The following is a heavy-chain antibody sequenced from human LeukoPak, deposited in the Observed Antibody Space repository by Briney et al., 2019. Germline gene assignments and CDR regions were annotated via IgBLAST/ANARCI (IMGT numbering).Heavy chain of an antibody. D-gene: IGHD3-10*01. V-gene: IGHV3-7*01. CDR3: TRAYSYYPY. CDR2: IKQDGREK. J-gene: IGHJ4*02. CDR1: GFTFSDFW. Sequence: GGSLRLSCAASGFTFSDFWMTWVRQAPGKGLEWVANIKQDGREKYYVDSVMGRFTISRDNAKNSLFLQMSSLRVEDTAVYYCTRAYSYYPYWGQGTLVSVSS.